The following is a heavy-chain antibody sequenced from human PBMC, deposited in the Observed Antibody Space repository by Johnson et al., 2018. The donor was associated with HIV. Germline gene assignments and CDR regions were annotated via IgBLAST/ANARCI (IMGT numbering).Heavy chain of an antibody. V-gene: IGHV3-30-3*01. Sequence: QVQLVESGGGVVQPGRSLRLSCAASGFTFSSYAMHWVRQAPGKGLEWVAVISYDGSNKYYADSVKGLFTISRDNSKNTLYLQMNSLRAEDTAVYYCARGLGAAAGAFDIWGQGTMVTVSS. CDR2: ISYDGSNK. CDR3: ARGLGAAAGAFDI. J-gene: IGHJ3*02. CDR1: GFTFSSYA. D-gene: IGHD6-13*01.